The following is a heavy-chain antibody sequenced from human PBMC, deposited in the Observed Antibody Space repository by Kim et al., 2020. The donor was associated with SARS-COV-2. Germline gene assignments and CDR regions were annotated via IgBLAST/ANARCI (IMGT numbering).Heavy chain of an antibody. V-gene: IGHV4-59*08. D-gene: IGHD4-17*01. J-gene: IGHJ4*02. CDR2: IYYSGST. CDR1: GGSISSYY. CDR3: ARQDYGGNPRRQLDSDY. Sequence: SETLSLTCTVSGGSISSYYWSWIRQPPGKGLEWIGYIYYSGSTNYNPSLKSRVTISVDTSKNQFSLKLSSVTAADTAVYYCARQDYGGNPRRQLDSDYWGQGTLVTVSS.